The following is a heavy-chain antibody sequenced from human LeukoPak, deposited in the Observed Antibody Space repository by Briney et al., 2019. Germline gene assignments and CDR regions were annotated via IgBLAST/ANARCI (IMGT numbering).Heavy chain of an antibody. CDR1: GGSFSGYY. D-gene: IGHD4-17*01. Sequence: SETLSLTCAVYGGSFSGYYWSWIRQPPGKGLEWIGEINHSGSTNYNPSLKSRVTISVDTSKKQFSLKLSSVTAADTAVYYCAGSSRKATTVTTRDLDAFDIWGQGTMVTVSS. V-gene: IGHV4-34*01. CDR3: AGSSRKATTVTTRDLDAFDI. J-gene: IGHJ3*02. CDR2: INHSGST.